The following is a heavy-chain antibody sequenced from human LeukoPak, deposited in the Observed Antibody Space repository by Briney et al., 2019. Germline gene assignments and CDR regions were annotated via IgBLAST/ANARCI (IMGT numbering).Heavy chain of an antibody. V-gene: IGHV4-61*08. CDR1: GGSISRGDYY. J-gene: IGHJ4*02. CDR2: MYHSGTT. Sequence: PSETLSLTCTVSGGSISRGDYYWSWIRQPPGKGLEWIGYMYHSGTTNYNPSLKSRVTISVDTSKNQFSLKLSSVTAADTAVYYCARHHYDSSGYPYWGQGTLVTVSS. D-gene: IGHD3-22*01. CDR3: ARHHYDSSGYPY.